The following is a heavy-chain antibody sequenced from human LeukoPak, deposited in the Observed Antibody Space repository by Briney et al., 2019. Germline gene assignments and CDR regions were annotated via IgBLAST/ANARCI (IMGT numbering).Heavy chain of an antibody. CDR3: ARGNEYSSSSGDY. Sequence: GGSLRLSCAASGFMFIAYEMNWVRQAPGKGLEWLSHISTSGSTIYYADSVKGRFTISRDYAKNSLYLQMNSLRAEDTALYYCARGNEYSSSSGDYWGQGTLVTVSS. J-gene: IGHJ4*02. V-gene: IGHV3-48*03. CDR1: GFMFIAYE. CDR2: ISTSGSTI. D-gene: IGHD6-6*01.